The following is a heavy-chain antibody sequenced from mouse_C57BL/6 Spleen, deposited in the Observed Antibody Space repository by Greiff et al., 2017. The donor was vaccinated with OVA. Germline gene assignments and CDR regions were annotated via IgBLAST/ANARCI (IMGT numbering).Heavy chain of an antibody. CDR1: GYTFTDYY. CDR2: INPNNGGT. J-gene: IGHJ3*01. V-gene: IGHV1-26*01. CDR3: ARSSYGSNRFAY. D-gene: IGHD1-1*01. Sequence: EVQLQQSGPELVKPGASVKISCKASGYTFTDYYMNWVKQSHGKSLEWIGDINPNNGGTSYNQKFKGKATLTVDKSSSTAYMELRSLTSEDSAVYYCARSSYGSNRFAYWGQGTLVTVSA.